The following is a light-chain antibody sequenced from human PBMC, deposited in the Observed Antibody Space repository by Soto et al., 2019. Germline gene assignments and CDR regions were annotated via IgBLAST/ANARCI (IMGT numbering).Light chain of an antibody. CDR1: QSIGTN. Sequence: IVMTQSPATLSVSPGEPATLSCRASQSIGTNLAWYQQKPGQAPRLLIYDTSSRATDIPDRFSGSGSGTDFTLTISRLEPEDFTVYYCQHYGTSMWTFGQGTKVDIK. V-gene: IGKV3-20*01. CDR2: DTS. CDR3: QHYGTSMWT. J-gene: IGKJ1*01.